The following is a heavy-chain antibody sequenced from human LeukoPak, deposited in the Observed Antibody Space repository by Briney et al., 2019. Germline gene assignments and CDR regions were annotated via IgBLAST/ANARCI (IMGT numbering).Heavy chain of an antibody. CDR1: GYTLTELS. J-gene: IGHJ4*02. CDR2: FDPEDGET. V-gene: IGHV1-24*01. CDR3: ATDPVGYCSSDSCYSVDY. D-gene: IGHD2-15*01. Sequence: ASVKVSCKASGYTLTELSMHWVRQAPGKGLEWMGGFDPEDGETIYAQKFQGRVTMTEDTSTDTAYLELSSLRSEDTAVYYCATDPVGYCSSDSCYSVDYWGQGTLVTVSS.